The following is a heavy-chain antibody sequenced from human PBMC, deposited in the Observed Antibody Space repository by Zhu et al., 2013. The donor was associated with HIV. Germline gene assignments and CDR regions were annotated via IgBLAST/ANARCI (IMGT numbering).Heavy chain of an antibody. CDR1: GYSISSGYY. D-gene: IGHD3-10*01. Sequence: QVQLQESGPGLVKPSETLSLTCAVSGYSISSGYYWGWIRQPPGKGLEWIGSIYHSGSTYYNPSLKSRVTISVDTSKNQFSLKLSSVTAADTAVYYCARSWGSSSRGVSETTWGQGTLGHRLL. J-gene: IGHJ4*02. V-gene: IGHV4-38-2*01. CDR2: IYHSGST. CDR3: ARSWGSSSRGVSETT.